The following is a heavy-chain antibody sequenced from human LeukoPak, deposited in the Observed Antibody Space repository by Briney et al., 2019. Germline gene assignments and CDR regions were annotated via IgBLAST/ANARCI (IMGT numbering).Heavy chain of an antibody. J-gene: IGHJ4*02. CDR3: ARGRPYYFDY. CDR2: INHSGST. Sequence: SETLSLTCAVYGGSFSGYYWSWIRQPPGKGLEWIGEINHSGSTNYNPSLKSRVTISVDTSKNQFSLKLSSVTAADTAVYYCARGRPYYFDYWGQGTPVTVSS. V-gene: IGHV4-34*01. CDR1: GGSFSGYY.